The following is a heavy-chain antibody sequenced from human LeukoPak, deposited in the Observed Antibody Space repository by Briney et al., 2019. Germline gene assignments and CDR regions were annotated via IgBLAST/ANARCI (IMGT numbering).Heavy chain of an antibody. D-gene: IGHD5-18*01. Sequence: GGPLRLSCAASGFTFISYWMSWSPQPPGKGREWVANINQDESEKYYVDSVKGRFTISRDNAKNSLYLQMNSLRAEDTAVYYCASVERGYSYGLHNYYYYYMDVWGKGTTVTVSS. CDR3: ASVERGYSYGLHNYYYYYMDV. CDR2: INQDESEK. CDR1: GFTFISYW. V-gene: IGHV3-7*01. J-gene: IGHJ6*03.